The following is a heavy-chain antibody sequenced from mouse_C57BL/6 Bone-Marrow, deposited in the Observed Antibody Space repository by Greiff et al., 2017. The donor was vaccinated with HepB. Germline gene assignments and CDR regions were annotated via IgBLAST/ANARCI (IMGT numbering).Heavy chain of an antibody. V-gene: IGHV2-4*01. CDR2: IWSGGST. J-gene: IGHJ4*01. Sequence: VKLVESGPGLVQPSQSLSITCTVSGFSLTSYGVHWVRQPPGKGLEWLGVIWSGGSTDYNAAFISRLSISKDNSKSQVFFKMNSLQADDTAIYYCAKEDYDYDDAMDYWGQGTSVTVSS. D-gene: IGHD2-4*01. CDR1: GFSLTSYG. CDR3: AKEDYDYDDAMDY.